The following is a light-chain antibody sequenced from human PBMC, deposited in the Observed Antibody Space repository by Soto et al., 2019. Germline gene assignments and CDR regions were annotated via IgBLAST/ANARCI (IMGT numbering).Light chain of an antibody. Sequence: EIVWTQSPGTLYLSPGERATLSCRASRSISSSYLSWYQQIPGQAPRLLIYGASSRATGIPDRCSGSGSGPDFTLTISRLDHEDFAVYYCQHYSSSPPWTFGQGNKVEIK. V-gene: IGKV3-20*01. J-gene: IGKJ1*01. CDR1: RSISSSY. CDR3: QHYSSSPPWT. CDR2: GAS.